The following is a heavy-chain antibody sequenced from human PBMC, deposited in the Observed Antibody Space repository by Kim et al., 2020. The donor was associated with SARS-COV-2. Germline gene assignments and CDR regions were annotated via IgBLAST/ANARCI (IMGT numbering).Heavy chain of an antibody. J-gene: IGHJ4*02. D-gene: IGHD3-16*02. CDR1: GFTFSNYA. Sequence: GGSLRLSCEASGFTFSNYAMHWVRQAPGKGLEWVAVISYDGSNKYYADSVKGRFTISRDNSKNTLYLQMNSLRAEDTAVYYCARAEYDYVWGSYRYPYWGQGTLVTVSS. CDR3: ARAEYDYVWGSYRYPY. CDR2: ISYDGSNK. V-gene: IGHV3-30-3*01.